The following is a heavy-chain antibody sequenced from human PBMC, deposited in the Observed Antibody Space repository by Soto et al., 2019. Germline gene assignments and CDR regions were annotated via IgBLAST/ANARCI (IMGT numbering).Heavy chain of an antibody. D-gene: IGHD5-12*01. Sequence: GESLKISCKGSGYSFTSYWISWVRQMPGKGLERMGRIDPSDSYTNYSPSFQGHVTISADKSISTAYLQWSSLKASDTAMYYCARRPVEMATISYYYGMDVWGQGTTVTVSS. V-gene: IGHV5-10-1*01. J-gene: IGHJ6*02. CDR1: GYSFTSYW. CDR2: IDPSDSYT. CDR3: ARRPVEMATISYYYGMDV.